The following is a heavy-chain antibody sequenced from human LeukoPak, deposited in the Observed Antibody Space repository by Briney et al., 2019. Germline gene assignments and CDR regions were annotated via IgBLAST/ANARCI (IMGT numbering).Heavy chain of an antibody. CDR3: ARVRQSGSPLDY. CDR1: GFTFSDYY. CDR2: ISKSGGNT. D-gene: IGHD1-26*01. Sequence: GGSLRLSCAASGFTFSDYYMSWSRQAPGKGLEWVSYISKSGGNTNYADSVKGRFTMSRDNAKNSLYLQMNSLRAEDTAVYYCARVRQSGSPLDYWGQGTLVTVSS. J-gene: IGHJ4*02. V-gene: IGHV3-11*05.